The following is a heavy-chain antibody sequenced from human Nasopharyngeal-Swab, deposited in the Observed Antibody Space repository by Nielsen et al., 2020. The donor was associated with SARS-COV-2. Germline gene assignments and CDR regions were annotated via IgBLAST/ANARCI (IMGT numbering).Heavy chain of an antibody. V-gene: IGHV3-48*04. CDR2: IISSGSTI. Sequence: GESLKISCTASGFSFSDYSMNWVRQAPGKGLEWVSYIISSGSTIFYSDSVKGRFTISRDNAGSSLFLQMDSLRAEDTAVYYCARGGFCSATNCYVPYYYYHMDVWGKGTTVTVSS. CDR1: GFSFSDYS. D-gene: IGHD2-2*01. J-gene: IGHJ6*03. CDR3: ARGGFCSATNCYVPYYYYHMDV.